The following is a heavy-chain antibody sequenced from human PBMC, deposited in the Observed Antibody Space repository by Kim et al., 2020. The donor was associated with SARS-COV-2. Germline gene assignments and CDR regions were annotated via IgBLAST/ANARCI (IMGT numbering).Heavy chain of an antibody. V-gene: IGHV3-23*01. CDR3: EASDF. J-gene: IGHJ4*02. Sequence: SRSGLGTHYADSVRGRFTISRDNSKSTLFLQMSSLRVEDTAVYYCEASDFWGQGALVTVSS. CDR2: SRSGLGT.